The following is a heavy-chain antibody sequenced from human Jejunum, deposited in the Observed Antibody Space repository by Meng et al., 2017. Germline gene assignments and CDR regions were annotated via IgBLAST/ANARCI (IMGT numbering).Heavy chain of an antibody. CDR3: ARSQLLGGFDP. J-gene: IGHJ5*02. D-gene: IGHD2-2*01. Sequence: GEFLKTLRAASGFTFSDYSMSWIRQAPGKGLEWVSYISSSGSTIYYADSVKGRFTISRGNAKKSLYLQMNSLRAEDTAVYYCARSQLLGGFDPWGQGTLVTVSS. CDR2: ISSSGSTI. CDR1: GFTFSDYS. V-gene: IGHV3-11*01.